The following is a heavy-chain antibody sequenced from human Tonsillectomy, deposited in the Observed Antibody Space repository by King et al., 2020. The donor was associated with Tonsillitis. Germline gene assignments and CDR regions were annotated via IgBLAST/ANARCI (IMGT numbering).Heavy chain of an antibody. V-gene: IGHV3-30*04. J-gene: IGHJ5*02. CDR2: LSYDGSSE. CDR1: GFTFSSYA. CDR3: ARDMGGDSGWYEP. D-gene: IGHD1-26*01. Sequence: VQLVESGGGVVQPGRSLRLSCAASGFTFSSYAMHWVRQSPGRGPEWGALLSYDGSSENYADFVKGRFTISRDDSKNTLYLQMNSLKPDDTVVYSCARDMGGDSGWYEPWGEGTLVTVSS.